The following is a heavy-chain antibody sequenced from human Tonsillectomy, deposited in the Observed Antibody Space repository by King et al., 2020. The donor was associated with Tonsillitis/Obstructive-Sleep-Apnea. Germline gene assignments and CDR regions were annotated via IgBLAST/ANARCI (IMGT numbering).Heavy chain of an antibody. CDR1: GSIFSNVW. D-gene: IGHD3-10*01. CDR3: TRSRHGSGSPRGYFYYGMDV. V-gene: IGHV3-15*07. CDR2: IKTKRDGGPQ. Sequence: VQLVESGGGLVKPGGSLSLSCAAFGSIFSNVWMNWVRKAPGRGLEWAGRIKTKRDGGPQDYAAPGKGRLTISRDDSKNPVYLQMNSLQTEDRAVYYCTRSRHGSGSPRGYFYYGMDVWGQGTTVTVSS. J-gene: IGHJ6*02.